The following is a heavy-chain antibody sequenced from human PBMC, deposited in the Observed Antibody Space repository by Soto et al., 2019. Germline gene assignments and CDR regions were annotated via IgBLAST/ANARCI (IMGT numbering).Heavy chain of an antibody. CDR2: IRYYGSRK. CDR1: GFIFSSYG. D-gene: IGHD2-15*01. CDR3: ARVKQTIGAYYSPFDY. J-gene: IGHJ4*02. Sequence: QVQLVESGGGVVQPGRSLRLSCTPSGFIFSSYGMHWVRQAPGKGLEWLAVIRYYGSRKYYADSVKGRFTISRDNSENTLFLQMNSLRDEDTAVYYCARVKQTIGAYYSPFDYWGQGTLVAVSS. V-gene: IGHV3-33*01.